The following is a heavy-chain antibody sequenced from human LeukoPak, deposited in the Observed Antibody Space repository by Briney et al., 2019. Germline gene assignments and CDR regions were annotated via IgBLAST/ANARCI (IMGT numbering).Heavy chain of an antibody. Sequence: PGGSLRLSCAASGFTFSSYAMHWVRQAPGKGLEWVAVISYDGSNKYYADSVKGRFTISRDNSKNTLYLQMNSLRAEDTAVYYCARVRVILTTLGCFDYWGQGTLVTVSS. V-gene: IGHV3-30-3*01. D-gene: IGHD3-22*01. CDR1: GFTFSSYA. CDR3: ARVRVILTTLGCFDY. J-gene: IGHJ4*02. CDR2: ISYDGSNK.